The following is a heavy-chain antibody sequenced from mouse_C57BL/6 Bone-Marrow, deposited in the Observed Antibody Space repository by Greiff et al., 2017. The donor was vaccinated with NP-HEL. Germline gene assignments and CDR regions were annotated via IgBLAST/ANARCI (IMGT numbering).Heavy chain of an antibody. J-gene: IGHJ4*01. V-gene: IGHV14-4*01. CDR2: IDPENGDT. CDR3: TTYQGDAMDY. CDR1: GFNIKDDY. Sequence: VQLKESGAELVRPGASVKLSCTASGFNIKDDYMHWVKQRPEQGLEWIGWIDPENGDTEYASKFQGKATITADTSSNTAYLQLSSLTSEDTAVYYCTTYQGDAMDYWGQGTSVAVSS.